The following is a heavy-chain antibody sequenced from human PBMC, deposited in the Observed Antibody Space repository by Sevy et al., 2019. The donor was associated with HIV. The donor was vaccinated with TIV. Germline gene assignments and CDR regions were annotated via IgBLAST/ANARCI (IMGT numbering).Heavy chain of an antibody. V-gene: IGHV1-2*06. CDR1: GYTFTGDY. Sequence: ASVKVSCKASGYTFTGDYLHWVRQAPGQGLEWMGRVYPNSGGTNYARKFQGRVTMTRDTSISTAYMELSRLRFDDTAVYYCARDGGGGTTNSGMDVWGQGTAVTVSS. J-gene: IGHJ6*02. CDR2: VYPNSGGT. CDR3: ARDGGGGTTNSGMDV. D-gene: IGHD1-7*01.